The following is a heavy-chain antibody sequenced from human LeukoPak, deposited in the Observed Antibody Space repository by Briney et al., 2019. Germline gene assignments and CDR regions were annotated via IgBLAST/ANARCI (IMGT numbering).Heavy chain of an antibody. CDR3: ARDRSYYDSSGYYDGLPAY. CDR2: ISYDGSNK. D-gene: IGHD3-22*01. V-gene: IGHV3-30*04. CDR1: GGTFSSYA. Sequence: SCKASGGTFSSYAMHWVRQAPGKGLEWVAVISYDGSNKYYADSVKGRFTISRDNSKNTLYLQMNSLRAEDTAVYYCARDRSYYDSSGYYDGLPAYWGQGTLVTVSS. J-gene: IGHJ4*02.